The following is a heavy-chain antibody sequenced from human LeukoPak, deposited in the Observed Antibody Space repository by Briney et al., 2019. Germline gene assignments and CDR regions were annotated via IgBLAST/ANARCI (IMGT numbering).Heavy chain of an antibody. CDR1: GFTFSSDA. CDR2: ISGSGGST. D-gene: IGHD2-8*01. J-gene: IGHJ4*02. Sequence: GGSLRLSCAASGFTFSSDAISWVRQAPGKGLEWVSAISGSGGSTYYADSVKGRFTISRDNSKNTLYLQMNSLRAEDTAVYYCAKVRRITNGGYFDYWGQGTLVTVSS. V-gene: IGHV3-23*01. CDR3: AKVRRITNGGYFDY.